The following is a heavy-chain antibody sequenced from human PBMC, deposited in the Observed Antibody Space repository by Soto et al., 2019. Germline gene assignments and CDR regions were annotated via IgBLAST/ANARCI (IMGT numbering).Heavy chain of an antibody. V-gene: IGHV4-39*01. D-gene: IGHD3-10*01. CDR2: IYYSGST. CDR1: GDSISSRSYY. Sequence: ETLSLTCTVTGDSISSRSYYWGWIRQPPGKGLEWIGSIYYSGSTYNNPSLRSRVSMSIDTSKDQFSLKLKSVTAADTALYFCARGRRYYGSGSYYAFDIWGQGTMVTVSS. J-gene: IGHJ3*02. CDR3: ARGRRYYGSGSYYAFDI.